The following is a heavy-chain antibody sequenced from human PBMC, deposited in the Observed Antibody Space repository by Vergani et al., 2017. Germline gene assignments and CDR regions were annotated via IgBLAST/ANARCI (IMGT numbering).Heavy chain of an antibody. Sequence: QVQLVQSGAEVKKPGSSVKVSCKASGGTFSSYAISWVRQAPGQGLEWMGGIIPIFGTANYAQKFQGRVTITADESTSTAYMGLSSLRSEDTAVYYCASPMIVVVKNQNDAFDIWRERTMVTVSS. CDR2: IIPIFGTA. D-gene: IGHD3-22*01. J-gene: IGHJ3*02. V-gene: IGHV1-69*01. CDR1: GGTFSSYA. CDR3: ASPMIVVVKNQNDAFDI.